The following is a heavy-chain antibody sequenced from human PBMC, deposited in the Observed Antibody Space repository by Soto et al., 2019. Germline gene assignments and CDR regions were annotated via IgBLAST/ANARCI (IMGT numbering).Heavy chain of an antibody. D-gene: IGHD1-26*01. CDR2: IYHSGST. CDR1: GGSLSRRGYS. CDR3: ARGLISGSHYSGGWYYFDS. Sequence: SETLSLTCAVSGGSLSRRGYSWSWIRQPPGKGLEWIGYIYHSGSTNYNPSLKSRVTISVHTSKSQFSLELSSVTAADTAVYYCARGLISGSHYSGGWYYFDSWGQGTQVTVSS. J-gene: IGHJ4*02. V-gene: IGHV4-30-2*01.